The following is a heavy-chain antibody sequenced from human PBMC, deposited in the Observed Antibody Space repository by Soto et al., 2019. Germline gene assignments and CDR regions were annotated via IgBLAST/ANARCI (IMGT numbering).Heavy chain of an antibody. CDR3: ARGLIWFGESDTAPFDY. Sequence: QVQLQESGPGLVKPSQTMSLTCTVSGGSISSGDYYWSWIRQPPGKGLEWIGYIYYSGSTYYNPSLKCRVTISVDTSKNQFSLKLSSVTVADTAVYYCARGLIWFGESDTAPFDYLGQGTLVTVSS. V-gene: IGHV4-30-4*01. D-gene: IGHD3-10*01. CDR2: IYYSGST. J-gene: IGHJ4*02. CDR1: GGSISSGDYY.